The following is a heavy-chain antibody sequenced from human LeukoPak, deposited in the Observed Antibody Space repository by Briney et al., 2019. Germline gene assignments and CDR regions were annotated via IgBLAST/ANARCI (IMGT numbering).Heavy chain of an antibody. CDR2: IYISGNT. Sequence: SDALSLTCTVSRGSISSYFWSSIRQPAGKGLDWIGRIYISGNTNYNPTLQSRVTMSIDTSKNQFSLNVTSVTAADTAVYYCAREAGSERYFDSWGQGTLVTVSS. J-gene: IGHJ4*02. CDR1: RGSISSYF. CDR3: AREAGSERYFDS. V-gene: IGHV4-4*07.